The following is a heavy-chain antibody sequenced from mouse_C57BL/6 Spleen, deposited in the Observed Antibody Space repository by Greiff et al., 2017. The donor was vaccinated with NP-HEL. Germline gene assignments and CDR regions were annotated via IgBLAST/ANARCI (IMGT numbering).Heavy chain of an antibody. CDR1: GYAFSSSW. J-gene: IGHJ1*03. Sequence: VQVVESGPELVKPGASVKISCKASGYAFSSSWMNWVKQRPGKGLEWIGRIYPGDGDTNYNGKFKGKATLTADKSSSTAYMQLSSLTSEDSAVYICVPTGNWYFDVWGTGTTVTVSS. V-gene: IGHV1-82*01. CDR2: IYPGDGDT. CDR3: VPTGNWYFDV. D-gene: IGHD4-1*02.